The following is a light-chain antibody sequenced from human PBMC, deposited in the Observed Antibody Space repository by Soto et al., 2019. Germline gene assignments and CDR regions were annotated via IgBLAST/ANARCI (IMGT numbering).Light chain of an antibody. CDR1: SNDVVGYKY. J-gene: IGLJ1*01. V-gene: IGLV2-14*03. CDR2: EVN. CDR3: SSYSSNNILSYV. Sequence: QSVLTQPASVSGAPGQSITISCTGTSNDVVGYKYVSWYQQRPGTAPKLIMFEVNNRPSGVSDRFSGSRSANTASLTISGLQAQDEADYYCSSYSSNNILSYVFGTGTKV.